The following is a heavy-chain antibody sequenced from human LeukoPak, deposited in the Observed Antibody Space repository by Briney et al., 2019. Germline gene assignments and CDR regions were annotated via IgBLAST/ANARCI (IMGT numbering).Heavy chain of an antibody. V-gene: IGHV1-18*04. Sequence: ASVTVSCKASGYTFISNGISWVRQAPGQGPEWMGWISAHNGNTNYAQKVQGRVSMTTDRSTSTAYMELRSLRSDDTAVYYCARYTTYCIWGRCYSALDYWGQGTLVTASS. CDR2: ISAHNGNT. D-gene: IGHD2-15*01. J-gene: IGHJ4*02. CDR3: ARYTTYCIWGRCYSALDY. CDR1: GYTFISNG.